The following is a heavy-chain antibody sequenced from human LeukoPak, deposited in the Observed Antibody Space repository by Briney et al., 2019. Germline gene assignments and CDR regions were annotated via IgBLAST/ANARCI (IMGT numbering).Heavy chain of an antibody. CDR1: GGSISSYY. V-gene: IGHV4-59*01. D-gene: IGHD3-10*01. CDR2: IYYSGST. CDR3: ARVLRDGGSGSYYPDLNFDY. J-gene: IGHJ4*02. Sequence: PSETPSLTCTVSGGSISSYYWSWIRQPPGKGLEWIGYIYYSGSTNYNPSLKSRVTISVDTSKNQFSLKLSSVTAADTAVYYCARVLRDGGSGSYYPDLNFDYWGQGTLVTVSS.